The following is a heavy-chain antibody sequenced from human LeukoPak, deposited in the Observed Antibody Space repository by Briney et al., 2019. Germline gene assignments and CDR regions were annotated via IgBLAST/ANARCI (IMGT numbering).Heavy chain of an antibody. J-gene: IGHJ4*02. D-gene: IGHD2-8*01. Sequence: GGSLRLSCTTSGFAFRNYAMNWVRQAPGKGPEWVSGISGFNTYYADSVKGRFTIFRDNSKNVLYLQMDRLRAEDTAVYSCAKDVCTSPRCLLYFDSWGQGTLVTVSS. CDR3: AKDVCTSPRCLLYFDS. V-gene: IGHV3-23*01. CDR2: ISGFNT. CDR1: GFAFRNYA.